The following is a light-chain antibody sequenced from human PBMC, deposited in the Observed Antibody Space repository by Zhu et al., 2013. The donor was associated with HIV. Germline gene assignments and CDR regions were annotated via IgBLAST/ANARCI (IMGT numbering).Light chain of an antibody. Sequence: QSALTQPASVSGSPGQSITISCTGTFSDVGGYKYVSWYQQNPGKAPRLIIYEVSIRPSGVPDRFSGSKSGTTASLTISGLQAEDEGDYYCNSYTTSGILVFGGGTKLTVL. J-gene: IGLJ3*02. CDR3: NSYTTSGILV. CDR1: FSDVGGYKY. V-gene: IGLV2-14*03. CDR2: EVS.